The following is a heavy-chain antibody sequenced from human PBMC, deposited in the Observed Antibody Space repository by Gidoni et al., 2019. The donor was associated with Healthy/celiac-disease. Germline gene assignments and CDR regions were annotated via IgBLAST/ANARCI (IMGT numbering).Heavy chain of an antibody. Sequence: QVQLPASVPGLVKPSETLSLTSPVSGGSISSYYWSWIRQPPGQGLEWIGYISYSGSTNYKHSLKSRVTISVDRSKNQFSMKVSSVTAADRAVYYCERPTVQNAFDIWGQGTMVTVSS. CDR2: ISYSGST. CDR1: GGSISSYY. CDR3: ERPTVQNAFDI. J-gene: IGHJ3*02. D-gene: IGHD4-17*01. V-gene: IGHV4-59*01.